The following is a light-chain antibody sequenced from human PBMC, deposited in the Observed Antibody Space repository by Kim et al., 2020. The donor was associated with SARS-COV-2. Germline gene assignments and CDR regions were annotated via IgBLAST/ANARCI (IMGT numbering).Light chain of an antibody. J-gene: IGLJ2*01. Sequence: LTQPPSVSKGLRQTATLTCTGNSNNVGNQGAAWLQQHQGHPPKLLSYRNNNRPSGISERFSASRSGDTASLTITGLQPEDEADYYCSAWDSSLSAWVFGGGTHLTVL. CDR1: SNNVGNQG. CDR2: RNN. CDR3: SAWDSSLSAWV. V-gene: IGLV10-54*01.